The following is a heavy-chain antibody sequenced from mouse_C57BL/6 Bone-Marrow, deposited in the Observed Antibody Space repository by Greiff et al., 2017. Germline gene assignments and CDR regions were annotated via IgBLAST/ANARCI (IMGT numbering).Heavy chain of an antibody. D-gene: IGHD1-1*01. Sequence: EVQVVESGGGLVKPGGSLKLSCAASGFTFSDYGMHWVRQAPEKGLEWVAYISSGSSTIYYADTVKGRFTISRDNAKNTLFLQMTSLRSEDTAMYYCARNPSNYYGSSLFAYWGQGTLVTVSA. CDR2: ISSGSSTI. CDR3: ARNPSNYYGSSLFAY. J-gene: IGHJ3*01. CDR1: GFTFSDYG. V-gene: IGHV5-17*01.